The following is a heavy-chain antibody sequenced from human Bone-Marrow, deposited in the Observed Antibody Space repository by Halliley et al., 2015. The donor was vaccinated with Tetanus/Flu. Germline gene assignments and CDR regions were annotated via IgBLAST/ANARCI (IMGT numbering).Heavy chain of an antibody. J-gene: IGHJ4*02. CDR3: NAYSYDSSGLGFDY. Sequence: SLRLSCAASGFTFSGSAMHWVRQASGKGLEWVGRIRSKTNNYATAYAASVKGRFTISRDDSKNTAYLQMNSLKTEDTAVYYCNAYSYDSSGLGFDYWGQGTLVTVSS. CDR1: GFTFSGSA. V-gene: IGHV3-73*01. CDR2: IRSKTNNYAT. D-gene: IGHD3-22*01.